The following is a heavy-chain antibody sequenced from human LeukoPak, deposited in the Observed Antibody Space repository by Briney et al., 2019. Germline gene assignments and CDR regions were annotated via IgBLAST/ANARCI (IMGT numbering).Heavy chain of an antibody. CDR1: GFTFSSYA. J-gene: IGHJ4*02. CDR2: ISDSGATT. Sequence: PGGSLRLSCAASGFTFSSYAMSWVRQTPGKGLEWVSAISDSGATTYYADSVKGRFTISRDNSKNTLYLQMNSLRAEDTAVYYCARGPSSSWYYFDYWGQGTLVTVSS. CDR3: ARGPSSSWYYFDY. V-gene: IGHV3-23*01. D-gene: IGHD6-13*01.